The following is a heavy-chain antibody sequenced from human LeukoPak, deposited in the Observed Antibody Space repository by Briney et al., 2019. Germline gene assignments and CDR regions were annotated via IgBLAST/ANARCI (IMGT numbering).Heavy chain of an antibody. D-gene: IGHD2-2*01. CDR3: ARDGGYCSSTSCSYYYYYGMDV. CDR2: ISPSGGST. J-gene: IGHJ6*02. Sequence: ASVKVSCKASGYTFTSYYMHWVRQAPGQGLEWMGIISPSGGSTSYAQKFQGRVTMTRDTSTSTVYMELSSLRSEDTAVYYCARDGGYCSSTSCSYYYYYGMDVWGQGTTVTVSS. CDR1: GYTFTSYY. V-gene: IGHV1-46*01.